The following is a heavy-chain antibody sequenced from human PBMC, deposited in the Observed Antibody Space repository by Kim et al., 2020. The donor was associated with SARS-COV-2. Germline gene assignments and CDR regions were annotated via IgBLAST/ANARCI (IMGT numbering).Heavy chain of an antibody. CDR2: ISSSTSST. D-gene: IGHD2-15*01. CDR3: ARDASYCSGGSCPTTYFDY. CDR1: GFIFSNSY. V-gene: IGHV3-11*06. J-gene: IGHJ4*02. Sequence: GGSLRLSCAASGFIFSNSYMSWIRQAPGKGLEWVSYISSSTSSTYYAHSVKGRFTISTDNAKNSLYLQMNSLRAEDTAVYYCARDASYCSGGSCPTTYFDYWGEGTLVPVSS.